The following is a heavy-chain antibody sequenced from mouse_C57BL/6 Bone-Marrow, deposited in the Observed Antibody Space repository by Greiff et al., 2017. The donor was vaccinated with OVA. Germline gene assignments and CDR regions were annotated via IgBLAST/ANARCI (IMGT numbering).Heavy chain of an antibody. CDR1: GYTFTDYY. J-gene: IGHJ2*01. CDR2: INPYNGGT. D-gene: IGHD2-1*01. V-gene: IGHV1-19*01. CDR3: ASSYGRFDY. Sequence: EVQRVESGPVLVKPGASVKMSCKASGYTFTDYYMNWVKQSHGKSLEWIGVINPYNGGTSYNQKFKGKATLTVDKSSSTAYMELNSLTSEDSAVYYCASSYGRFDYWGQGTTLTVSS.